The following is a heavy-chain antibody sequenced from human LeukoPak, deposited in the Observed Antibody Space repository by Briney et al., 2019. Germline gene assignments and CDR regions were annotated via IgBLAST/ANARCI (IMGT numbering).Heavy chain of an antibody. D-gene: IGHD5-18*01. Sequence: GGSLRLSCAASGFIFSNYGMHWVRQSPGKGLDWVAFIRNDGNKYNYAESVKGRFTISRDNSKNTLYLQMDSLSAEDTAVYYCVKVDTWGQGTLVTVSS. CDR3: VKVDT. CDR1: GFIFSNYG. V-gene: IGHV3-30*02. CDR2: IRNDGNKY. J-gene: IGHJ4*02.